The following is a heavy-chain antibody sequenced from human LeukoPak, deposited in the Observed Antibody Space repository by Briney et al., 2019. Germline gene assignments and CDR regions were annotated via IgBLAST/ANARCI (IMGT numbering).Heavy chain of an antibody. CDR2: IIPIFGTA. Sequence: GASVKVSCKASGGTFSSYAISWVRQAPGQGLEWMGGIIPIFGTANYAQKFQGRVTITADESTSTAYMELSSLRSEDTAVYYCARAVGAMPVAPFDYWCQGTLVTVSS. CDR3: ARAVGAMPVAPFDY. V-gene: IGHV1-69*13. D-gene: IGHD2-2*01. CDR1: GGTFSSYA. J-gene: IGHJ4*02.